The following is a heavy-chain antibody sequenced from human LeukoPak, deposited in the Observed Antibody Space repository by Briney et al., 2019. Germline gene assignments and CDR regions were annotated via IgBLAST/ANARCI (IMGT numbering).Heavy chain of an antibody. Sequence: KWVANIKQDGSEKSYVYSVKGRFTISRDNAKNSLYLQMNSLRAEDTAVYYCARDYGDYWGQGILVTVSS. V-gene: IGHV3-7*01. CDR2: IKQDGSEK. CDR3: ARDYGDY. D-gene: IGHD4-17*01. J-gene: IGHJ4*02.